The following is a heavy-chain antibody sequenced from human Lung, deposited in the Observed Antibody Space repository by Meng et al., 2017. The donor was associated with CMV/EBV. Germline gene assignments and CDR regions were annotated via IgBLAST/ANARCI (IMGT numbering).Heavy chain of an antibody. CDR2: INSNGEGGTT. Sequence: GGSLRLXCTASGLTFSNVWMSWVRQAPGKGLEWVGRINSNGEGGTTDFAAPVSGRFTIASDDYKHTLYLQMNRLDTEDTAVYFCGTGGHYYGDWGQGALVTVSS. V-gene: IGHV3-15*01. D-gene: IGHD3-22*01. CDR1: GLTFSNVW. CDR3: GTGGHYYGD. J-gene: IGHJ4*02.